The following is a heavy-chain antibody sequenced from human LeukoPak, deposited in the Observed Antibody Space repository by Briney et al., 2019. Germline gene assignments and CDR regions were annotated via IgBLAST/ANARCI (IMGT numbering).Heavy chain of an antibody. D-gene: IGHD3-10*01. V-gene: IGHV4-34*01. CDR2: INHSGST. J-gene: IGHJ4*02. CDR1: GGSFSGYY. Sequence: SETLSLTCAVYGGSFSGYYWSWIRQPPGKGLEWIGEINHSGSTNYNPSLKSRVTISVDTSKNQFSLELSSVTAADTAVYYCARSGDEWFGELSYYFDYWGQGTLVTVSS. CDR3: ARSGDEWFGELSYYFDY.